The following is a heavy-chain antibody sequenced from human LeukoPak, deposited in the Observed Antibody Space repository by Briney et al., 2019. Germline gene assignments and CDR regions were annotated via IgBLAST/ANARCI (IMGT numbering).Heavy chain of an antibody. J-gene: IGHJ6*03. CDR1: GFTFSSYA. D-gene: IGHD2-2*02. Sequence: GGSLRLSCAASGFTFSSYAMSWVRRAPGKGLEWVSAISGSGGSTYYADSVKGRFTISRDNSKNTLYLQMNSLRAEDTAVYYCAKRLGCSSTSCYTEKNYYYYYYMDVWGKGTTVTVSS. CDR2: ISGSGGST. V-gene: IGHV3-23*01. CDR3: AKRLGCSSTSCYTEKNYYYYYYMDV.